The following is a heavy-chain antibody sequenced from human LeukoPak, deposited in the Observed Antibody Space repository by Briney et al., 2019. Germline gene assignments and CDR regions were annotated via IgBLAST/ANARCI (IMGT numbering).Heavy chain of an antibody. CDR1: GFTFSSYA. V-gene: IGHV3-23*01. Sequence: GGSLRLSCAASGFTFSSYAMSWVRQAPGKGLEWVSAISGSGGSTYYADSVKGRFTISRDNSKNTLYLQMNSLRAGDTAVYYCARKYYYDSSGYYSDYWGQETLVTVSS. J-gene: IGHJ4*02. CDR2: ISGSGGST. D-gene: IGHD3-22*01. CDR3: ARKYYYDSSGYYSDY.